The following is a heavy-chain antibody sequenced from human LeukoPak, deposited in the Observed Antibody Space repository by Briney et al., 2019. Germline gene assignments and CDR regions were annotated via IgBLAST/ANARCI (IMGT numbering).Heavy chain of an antibody. J-gene: IGHJ4*02. CDR3: ARASGYYRLFDY. V-gene: IGHV4-31*03. D-gene: IGHD3-3*01. Sequence: RSSETLSLTCTVSGGSISSGGYYWSWIRQHPGEGLEWIGYIYYSGSTYYNPSLKSRVTISVDTSKNQFSLKLSSVTAADTAVYYCARASGYYRLFDYWGQGTLVTVSS. CDR1: GGSISSGGYY. CDR2: IYYSGST.